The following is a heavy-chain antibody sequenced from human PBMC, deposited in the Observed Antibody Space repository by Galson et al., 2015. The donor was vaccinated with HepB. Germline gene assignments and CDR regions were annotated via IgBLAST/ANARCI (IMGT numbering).Heavy chain of an antibody. D-gene: IGHD3-22*01. V-gene: IGHV2-70*17. CDR1: GFSLSTSKMC. CDR3: ARSPIGVAFDY. Sequence: PALVKPTQTLTLTCTFSGFSLSTSKMCVSWIRQPPGKALEWLARIDWDDDEFYSTSLKTRLTISKDTSENQVVLTMTNMDPVDTATYYCARSPIGVAFDYWGQGTLVTVSS. CDR2: IDWDDDE. J-gene: IGHJ4*02.